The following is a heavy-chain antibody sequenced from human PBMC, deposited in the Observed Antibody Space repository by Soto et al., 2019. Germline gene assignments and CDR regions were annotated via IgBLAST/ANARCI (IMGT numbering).Heavy chain of an antibody. CDR3: AISIAAAGLADY. V-gene: IGHV1-18*04. CDR2: ISAYNGNT. CDR1: GYTFTSYG. D-gene: IGHD6-13*01. Sequence: ASVKVSCKASGYTFTSYGISWVRQPPGQGLEWMGWISAYNGNTNYAQKLQARVTMTTNTSTSTANMELRSLRSDDTAVYSGAISIAAAGLADYWGQGTLVTVSS. J-gene: IGHJ4*02.